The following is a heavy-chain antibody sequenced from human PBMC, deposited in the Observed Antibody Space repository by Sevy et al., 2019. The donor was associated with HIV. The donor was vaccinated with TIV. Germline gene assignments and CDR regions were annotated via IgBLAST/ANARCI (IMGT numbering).Heavy chain of an antibody. D-gene: IGHD1-7*01. V-gene: IGHV3-30-3*01. CDR3: ARDGTELELGHVDY. Sequence: GGSLRLSCAASGFTFSSYAMHWVRQAPGKGLEWVAVISYDGSNKYYADSVKGRFTISRDNSKNTLYLQMNSQRAEDTAVYYCARDGTELELGHVDYWGQGTLVTVSS. CDR1: GFTFSSYA. J-gene: IGHJ4*02. CDR2: ISYDGSNK.